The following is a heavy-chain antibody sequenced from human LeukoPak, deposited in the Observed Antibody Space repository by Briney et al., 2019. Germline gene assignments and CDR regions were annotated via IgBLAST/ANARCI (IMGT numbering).Heavy chain of an antibody. V-gene: IGHV3-48*03. J-gene: IGHJ5*02. CDR1: GFTFSSFE. Sequence: GGSPRLSCAASGFTFSSFEMNWVRQAPGKGLEWLSYISSGGATTYYADSVKGRFTISRDNAKNSLYLQMNSLRAEDTAVYFCARDAIVDGRFDPWGQGTLVTVSS. CDR3: ARDAIVDGRFDP. CDR2: ISSGGATT. D-gene: IGHD2-21*01.